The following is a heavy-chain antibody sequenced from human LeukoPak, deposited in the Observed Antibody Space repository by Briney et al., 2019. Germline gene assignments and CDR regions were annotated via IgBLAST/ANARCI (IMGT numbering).Heavy chain of an antibody. CDR2: ISSTSNYI. V-gene: IGHV3-21*01. J-gene: IGHJ5*02. D-gene: IGHD3-3*01. CDR3: ARTVFGAYNWFDP. Sequence: GGSLRLSCAASGFTFSSYSMNWVRQAPGKGLEWVSSISSTSNYINYADSVKGRFTISRDNAKSSLYLQMNSLRVDDTAVYYCARTVFGAYNWFDPWGQGALVTVSS. CDR1: GFTFSSYS.